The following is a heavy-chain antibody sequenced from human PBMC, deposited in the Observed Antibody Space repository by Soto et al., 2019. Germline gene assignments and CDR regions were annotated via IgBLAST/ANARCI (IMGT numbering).Heavy chain of an antibody. CDR2: IYWDGDE. CDR1: GFSLSTRAVG. V-gene: IGHV2-5*02. D-gene: IGHD2-2*01. Sequence: QITLKESGPTLVKPTQTLTLTCTFSGFSLSTRAVGVGWIRQPPGKALEWLALIYWDGDERYTPSLKSRLTINKDTSKNQVVRTMTNMDPADTATYSCAHGSCTSADCYPNPYLDYWGQGILVTVSS. CDR3: AHGSCTSADCYPNPYLDY. J-gene: IGHJ4*02.